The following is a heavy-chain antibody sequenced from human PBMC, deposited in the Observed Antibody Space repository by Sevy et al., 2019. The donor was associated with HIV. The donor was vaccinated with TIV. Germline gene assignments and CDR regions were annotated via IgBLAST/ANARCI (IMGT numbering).Heavy chain of an antibody. J-gene: IGHJ6*02. CDR2: ISAYNGNT. Sequence: ASVKVSCKASGYTFTSYGISWVRQAPGQGLEWMGWISAYNGNTNYAQKLQGRVTMTTDTSTSTAYMELRSLRSDDTAVYYCARDSGSYADYYYYGMDVWAQGTTVPVS. CDR3: ARDSGSYADYYYYGMDV. CDR1: GYTFTSYG. D-gene: IGHD1-26*01. V-gene: IGHV1-18*01.